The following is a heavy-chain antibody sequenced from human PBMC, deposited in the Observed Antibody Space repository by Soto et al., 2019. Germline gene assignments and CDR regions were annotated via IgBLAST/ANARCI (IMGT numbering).Heavy chain of an antibody. J-gene: IGHJ3*02. CDR3: ARAQLGAAVGIYTFAI. D-gene: IGHD6-13*01. CDR1: GGSINSAVYC. V-gene: IGHV4-31*03. Sequence: SETLSLTCTVSGGSINSAVYCWSWIRQHQGKGLEWIGHIYHSGSTYYNPSLKSRVSISVDTSKNQFSLRLSSVTAADTAVYYCARAQLGAAVGIYTFAIWGQGTMVTVSS. CDR2: IYHSGST.